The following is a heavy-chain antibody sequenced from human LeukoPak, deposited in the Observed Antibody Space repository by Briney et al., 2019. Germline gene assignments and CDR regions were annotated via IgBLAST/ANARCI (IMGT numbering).Heavy chain of an antibody. CDR3: AKDPMTTVTTWGFEY. Sequence: GGSLRLSCAASGFTFSSYGMHWVRQAPGKGLEWVAFIRYDGSNKYYADSVKGRFTISRDNSKNTLYLQMNSLRAEDTAVYYCAKDPMTTVTTWGFEYWGQGTLVTVSS. J-gene: IGHJ4*02. CDR2: IRYDGSNK. V-gene: IGHV3-30*02. D-gene: IGHD4-17*01. CDR1: GFTFSSYG.